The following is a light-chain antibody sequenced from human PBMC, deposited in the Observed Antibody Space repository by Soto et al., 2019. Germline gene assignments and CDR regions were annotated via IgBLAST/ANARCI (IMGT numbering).Light chain of an antibody. CDR2: WGS. V-gene: IGKV4-1*01. CDR1: QSVLYSSNNKNY. J-gene: IGKJ5*01. Sequence: DIVMTQSPDSLAVSLGERATINCKSSQSVLYSSNNKNYLAWYQQKPGQPPKLLVYWGSTRGSGVPDRFSGSGSGTDFTLTISSVQAEGVAVYYCQQYYSSHTFGQGTRLEI. CDR3: QQYYSSHT.